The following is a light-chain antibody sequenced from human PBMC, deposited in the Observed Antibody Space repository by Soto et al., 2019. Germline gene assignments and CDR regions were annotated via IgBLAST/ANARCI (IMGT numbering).Light chain of an antibody. CDR2: GAS. Sequence: EIVLTQSPGTLSLSAGERATLSCRASQSVSSSYLAWYQQKPGQAPRLLIYGASSRATGIPDRFSGSGPGTDFTLTISRLEPEDFAVYYCQQYGRSPSTFGQGTKVEIK. J-gene: IGKJ1*01. CDR3: QQYGRSPST. CDR1: QSVSSSY. V-gene: IGKV3-20*01.